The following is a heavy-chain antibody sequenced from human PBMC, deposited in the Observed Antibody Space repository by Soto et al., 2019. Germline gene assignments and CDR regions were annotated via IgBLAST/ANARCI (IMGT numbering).Heavy chain of an antibody. V-gene: IGHV1-69*13. D-gene: IGHD2-2*01. CDR3: AGRVVPAASWFDP. J-gene: IGHJ5*02. Sequence: SVKVSCKASGGTFSSYAISWVRQAPGQGLEWMGGIIPIFGTANHAQKFQGRVTITADESTSTAYMELSSLRSEDTAVYYCAGRVVPAASWFDPWGQGTLVTVSS. CDR1: GGTFSSYA. CDR2: IIPIFGTA.